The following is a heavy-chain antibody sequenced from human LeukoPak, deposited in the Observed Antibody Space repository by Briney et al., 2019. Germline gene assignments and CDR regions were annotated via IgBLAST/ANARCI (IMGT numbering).Heavy chain of an antibody. CDR3: ARNQQLGGHSYYYYGMDV. Sequence: PGGSLRLSCVDSGFTSIAYALTWARQAPGKGLEWVSGISGGGVTTYYADSVKGRFTISRDNSKNTLYLQMNSLRADDTAIYYCARNQQLGGHSYYYYGMDVWGQGTTVIVSS. D-gene: IGHD3-16*01. CDR2: ISGGGVTT. CDR1: GFTSIAYA. V-gene: IGHV3-23*01. J-gene: IGHJ6*02.